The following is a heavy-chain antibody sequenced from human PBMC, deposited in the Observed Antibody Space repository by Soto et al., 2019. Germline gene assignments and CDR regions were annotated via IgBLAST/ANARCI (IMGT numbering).Heavy chain of an antibody. J-gene: IGHJ6*02. D-gene: IGHD2-2*01. CDR3: ARSQGSSTSLEIYYYYYYGMDV. CDR1: GGTFSSYA. CDR2: IIPISGTA. Sequence: ASVKVSCKASGGTFSSYAISWVRQAPGQGLEWMGGIIPISGTANYAQKFQGRVTITADESTSTAYMELSSLRSEDTAVYYCARSQGSSTSLEIYYYYYYGMDVWGQGTTVTLSS. V-gene: IGHV1-69*13.